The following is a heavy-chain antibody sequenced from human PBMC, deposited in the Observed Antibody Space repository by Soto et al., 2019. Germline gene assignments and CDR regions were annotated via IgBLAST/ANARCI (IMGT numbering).Heavy chain of an antibody. D-gene: IGHD2-2*01. V-gene: IGHV4-4*07. CDR1: GGSISSYY. J-gene: IGHJ5*02. Sequence: SETLSLTCTVSGGSISSYYWSWIRQPAGKGLEWIGRIYTSGSTNYNPSLKSRVTMSVDTSKNQFSLKLSSVTAADTAVYYCARDIVVVPAAIPGTDWFDPWCQGTLVTVSS. CDR2: IYTSGST. CDR3: ARDIVVVPAAIPGTDWFDP.